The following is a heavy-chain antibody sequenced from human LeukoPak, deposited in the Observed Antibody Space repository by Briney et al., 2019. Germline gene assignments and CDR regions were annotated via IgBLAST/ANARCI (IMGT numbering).Heavy chain of an antibody. CDR1: GGSISSYY. CDR2: IYYSGST. V-gene: IGHV4-59*01. D-gene: IGHD6-13*01. CDR3: ARAAGSYYYYGMDV. Sequence: SETQSLTCTVSGGSISSYYWSWIRQPPGKGLEWIGYIYYSGSTNYNPSLKSRVTISVDTSKNQFSLKLSSVTAADTAVYYCARAAGSYYYYGMDVWGQGTTVTVSS. J-gene: IGHJ6*02.